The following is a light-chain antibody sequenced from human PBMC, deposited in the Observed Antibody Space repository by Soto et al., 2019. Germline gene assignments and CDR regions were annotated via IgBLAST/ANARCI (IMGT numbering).Light chain of an antibody. Sequence: QSVLIQPPSASGTPGQRVTIFCSGSSSNIGTNTVIWYQQLPGAAPKLLIYCDNQRPSGVPDRFSGSKSGTSASLAISGLQSEDEADYYCAAWDVSLVVFGGGTKLTVL. CDR2: CDN. J-gene: IGLJ2*01. V-gene: IGLV1-44*01. CDR1: SSNIGTNT. CDR3: AAWDVSLVV.